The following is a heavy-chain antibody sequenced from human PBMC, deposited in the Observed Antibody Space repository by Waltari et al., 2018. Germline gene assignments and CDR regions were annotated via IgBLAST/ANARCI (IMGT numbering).Heavy chain of an antibody. Sequence: QVQLVQSGAEVKKPGSSVKVSCKASGGTFSSYAISWVRQAPGQGVEWMGGILAVLGIANAAKKFDGRVTITADKTTSTAYMELSSLRSEDTAVYYCARGYSSSSEGAGWFDPWGQGTLVTVSS. D-gene: IGHD6-6*01. V-gene: IGHV1-69*10. J-gene: IGHJ5*02. CDR2: ILAVLGIA. CDR1: GGTFSSYA. CDR3: ARGYSSSSEGAGWFDP.